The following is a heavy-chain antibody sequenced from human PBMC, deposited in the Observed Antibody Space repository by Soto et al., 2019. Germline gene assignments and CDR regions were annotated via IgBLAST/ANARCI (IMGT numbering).Heavy chain of an antibody. CDR1: GYTFSTYY. V-gene: IGHV1-46*01. D-gene: IGHD2-21*02. CDR3: ATDLVPGDGGNSRFDY. Sequence: ASVKVSCKASGYTFSTYYMHWVRQAPGQGYEWMGIINPSGGSTTYAQKFQSRVTMTRDTPTTTVYRELSCLKSEDTAVYYCATDLVPGDGGNSRFDYWGQGTLVTVSS. CDR2: INPSGGST. J-gene: IGHJ4*02.